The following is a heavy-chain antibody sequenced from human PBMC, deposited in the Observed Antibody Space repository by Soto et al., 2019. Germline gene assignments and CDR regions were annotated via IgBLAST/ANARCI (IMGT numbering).Heavy chain of an antibody. CDR1: GFTFGDYA. CDR3: AKDRYSGTYPTDFDY. Sequence: GGSLRLSCTASGFTFGDYAMSWFRQAPGKGLEWVGFIRSKAYGGTTEYAASVKGRFTISRDDSHNVAYLQMSSLRTEDTAMYYCAKDRYSGTYPTDFDYWGQGSLVTVS. D-gene: IGHD1-26*01. CDR2: IRSKAYGGTT. V-gene: IGHV3-49*03. J-gene: IGHJ4*02.